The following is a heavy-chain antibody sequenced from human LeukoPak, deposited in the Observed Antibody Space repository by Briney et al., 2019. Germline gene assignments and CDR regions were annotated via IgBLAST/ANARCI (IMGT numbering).Heavy chain of an antibody. J-gene: IGHJ4*02. CDR1: GFTFSSYG. CDR3: AKGETPAAGISSVDY. CDR2: IRYDGSNK. D-gene: IGHD6-13*01. V-gene: IGHV3-30*02. Sequence: GGSLRLSCAASGFTFSSYGMHWVRQAPGKGLEWVAFIRYDGSNKYYADSVKGRFTISRDNSKNTLYLQMNSLRAEDTAVYYCAKGETPAAGISSVDYWGQGTLVTVSS.